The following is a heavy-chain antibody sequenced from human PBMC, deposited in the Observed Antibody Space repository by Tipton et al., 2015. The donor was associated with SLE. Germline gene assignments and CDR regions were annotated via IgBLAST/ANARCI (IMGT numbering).Heavy chain of an antibody. CDR2: INHSGST. Sequence: TLSLTCAVYGESFSDYYWTWIRQPPGKGLEWIGEINHSGSTNHNSSLKSRVTISVDTSKNQLSLKLSSVTAADTAIYYCARQEELWGGSDPYYNMDVWGQGTTVTVSS. D-gene: IGHD1-7*01. CDR1: GESFSDYY. CDR3: ARQEELWGGSDPYYNMDV. J-gene: IGHJ6*02. V-gene: IGHV4-34*01.